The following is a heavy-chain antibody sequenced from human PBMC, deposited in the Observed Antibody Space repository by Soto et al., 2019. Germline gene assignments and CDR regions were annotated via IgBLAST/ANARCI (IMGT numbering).Heavy chain of an antibody. CDR1: GFTFGNYA. Sequence: EVQLLESGGGLVQPGGSLRLSCAASGFTFGNYAMSWVRQAPGKGLEWVSDVSGSASSTFYADSVKGRFTISRDNSKNTLYLQMNSLRAEDTAVYYCASPMVRGVIAQPRFDYWGQGTLVTVSS. J-gene: IGHJ4*02. V-gene: IGHV3-23*01. CDR2: VSGSASST. CDR3: ASPMVRGVIAQPRFDY. D-gene: IGHD3-10*01.